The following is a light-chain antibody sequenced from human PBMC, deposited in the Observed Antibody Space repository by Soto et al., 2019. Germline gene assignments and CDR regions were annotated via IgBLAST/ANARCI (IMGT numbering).Light chain of an antibody. CDR1: SSDVGGYNY. CDR2: EVR. V-gene: IGLV2-14*01. CDR3: SSYTRSSTLI. J-gene: IGLJ1*01. Sequence: QSVLTQPASVSGSPGQSITISCTGTSSDVGGYNYVSWYRQHPGKAPKLMIYEVRNRPSGVSNPFSGSKSGNTASLTIAGLQAEDEAYYYCSSYTRSSTLIFGIGTKVTVL.